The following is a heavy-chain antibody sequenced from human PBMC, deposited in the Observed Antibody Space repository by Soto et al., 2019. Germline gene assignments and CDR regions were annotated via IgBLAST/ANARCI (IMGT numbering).Heavy chain of an antibody. CDR1: GFTFSSYA. Sequence: GGSLRLSCAASGFTFSSYAMGWVRQAPGRGLEWVSAISGSGGSTYYADSVKGRFTISRDNSKNTLYLQMNSLRAEDTAVYYCARDSHPELTMIVVVPLDYWGQGTLVTVS. CDR2: ISGSGGST. D-gene: IGHD3-22*01. CDR3: ARDSHPELTMIVVVPLDY. V-gene: IGHV3-23*01. J-gene: IGHJ4*02.